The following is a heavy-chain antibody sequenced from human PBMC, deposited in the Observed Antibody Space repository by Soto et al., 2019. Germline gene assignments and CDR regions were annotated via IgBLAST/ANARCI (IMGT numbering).Heavy chain of an antibody. D-gene: IGHD2-15*01. J-gene: IGHJ4*02. Sequence: ASVKVSCKASGYTFYSHSISWVRQAPGQRLEWMGWINAGNGNTKCSQKFQDRVTITRDTSTSTAYMELSSLRSEDTAVYYCARGESVVGDYWGQGTLVTVYS. CDR3: ARGESVVGDY. CDR1: GYTFYSHS. V-gene: IGHV1-3*01. CDR2: INAGNGNT.